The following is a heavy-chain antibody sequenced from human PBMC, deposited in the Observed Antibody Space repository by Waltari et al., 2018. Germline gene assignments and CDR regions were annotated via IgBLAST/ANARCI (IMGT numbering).Heavy chain of an antibody. CDR2: INPNSGGT. CDR3: AKGHSIEGTIFGDLDY. CDR1: GYTFTGYY. J-gene: IGHJ4*02. D-gene: IGHD3-3*01. Sequence: QVQLVQSGAEVKKPGASVKVSCKASGYTFTGYYMHWVRQAPGQGLEWMGWINPNSGGTNYAQKFQGRVTMTRDTSISTAYMELNSLRAEDTALYYCAKGHSIEGTIFGDLDYWGQGTLVTVSS. V-gene: IGHV1-2*02.